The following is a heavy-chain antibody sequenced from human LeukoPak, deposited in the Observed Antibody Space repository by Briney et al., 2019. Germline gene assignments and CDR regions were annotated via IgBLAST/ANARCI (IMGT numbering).Heavy chain of an antibody. Sequence: GGSLRLSCAASRFTFDEYGMSWVRQTAGKGLEWVSGINWNGRSIGYADSVKGRFTISRDNAKNSLYLQMNSLRAEDTAVYYCAELGITMIGGVWGKGTTVTISS. J-gene: IGHJ6*04. CDR3: AELGITMIGGV. D-gene: IGHD3-10*02. CDR2: INWNGRSI. CDR1: RFTFDEYG. V-gene: IGHV3-20*04.